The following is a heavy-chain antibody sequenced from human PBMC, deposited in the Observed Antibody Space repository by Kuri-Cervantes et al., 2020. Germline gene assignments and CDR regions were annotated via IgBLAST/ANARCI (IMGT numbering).Heavy chain of an antibody. CDR1: GVSISSGGFF. J-gene: IGHJ3*02. Sequence: SETLSLTCTVSGVSISSGGFFWSWIRQHPGKGLQWIGYIFYTGSTYYNPSLKSRVTISVDTSKNQFSLKLSSVTAADTAVYYCAREGRTGDAFDIWGQGTMVTVSS. CDR2: IFYTGST. CDR3: AREGRTGDAFDI. D-gene: IGHD3/OR15-3a*01. V-gene: IGHV4-31*03.